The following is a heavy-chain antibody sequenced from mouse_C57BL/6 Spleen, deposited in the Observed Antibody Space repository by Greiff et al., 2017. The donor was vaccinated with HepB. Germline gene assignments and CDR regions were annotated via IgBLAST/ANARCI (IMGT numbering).Heavy chain of an antibody. CDR1: DSEVFPIAY. J-gene: IGHJ1*03. V-gene: IGHV15-2*01. CDR2: ILPSIGRT. CDR3: ARFRDGSSPYWYFDV. Sequence: VQLQQSGSELRSPGSSVKLSCKDFDSEVFPIAYMSWVRQKPGHGFEWIGGILPSIGRTIYGEKFEDKATLDADTLSNTAYLELNSLTSEDSAIYYCARFRDGSSPYWYFDVWGTGTTVTVSS. D-gene: IGHD1-1*01.